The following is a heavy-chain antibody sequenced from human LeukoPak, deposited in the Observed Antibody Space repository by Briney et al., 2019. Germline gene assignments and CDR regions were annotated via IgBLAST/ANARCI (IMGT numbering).Heavy chain of an antibody. CDR3: ARAGDILTGYQEGYYYYYMDV. CDR1: GYTFTSYY. CDR2: INPSGGST. Sequence: ASVKVSCKASGYTFTSYYMHWVRQAPGQGLEWMGLINPSGGSTSYAQKFQGRVTMTRDTSTSTVYMELSSLRSEDTAVYYCARAGDILTGYQEGYYYYYMDVWGKGTTVTVSS. V-gene: IGHV1-46*01. J-gene: IGHJ6*03. D-gene: IGHD3-9*01.